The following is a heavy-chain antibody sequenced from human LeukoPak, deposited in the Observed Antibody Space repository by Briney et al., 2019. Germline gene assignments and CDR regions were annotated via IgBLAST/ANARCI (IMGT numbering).Heavy chain of an antibody. V-gene: IGHV3-30*02. J-gene: IGHJ6*03. Sequence: GGSLRLSCAASEFTFNNYAMHWVRQAPGKGLEWVAFIRYDGSNKYYADSVKGRFTISRDNSKNTLYLQMNSLRAEDSAVYYCAKVKFWDCSSISCPYYYYMDVWGKGTTVTISS. CDR1: EFTFNNYA. CDR2: IRYDGSNK. D-gene: IGHD2-2*01. CDR3: AKVKFWDCSSISCPYYYYMDV.